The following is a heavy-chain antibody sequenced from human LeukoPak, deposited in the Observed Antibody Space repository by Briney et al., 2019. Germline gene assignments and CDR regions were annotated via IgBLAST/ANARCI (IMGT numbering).Heavy chain of an antibody. CDR3: AKDERANSWIFDF. J-gene: IGHJ4*02. D-gene: IGHD6-13*01. V-gene: IGHV3-23*01. CDR1: GFTFSSYV. Sequence: PGGSLRLSCAASGFTFSSYVMNWVRQAPGKGLEWVSTISASGGGTYYVDSVKGRFTISRDNSKNTLYLQMNSLRAEDTAVYYCAKDERANSWIFDFWGQGTLVTVSS. CDR2: ISASGGGT.